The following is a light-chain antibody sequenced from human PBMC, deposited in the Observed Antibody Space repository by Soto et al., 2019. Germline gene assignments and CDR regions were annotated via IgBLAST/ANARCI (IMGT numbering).Light chain of an antibody. CDR3: QQSDSSPRT. CDR1: QSISNY. CDR2: SAS. V-gene: IGKV1-39*01. Sequence: DIQMTRSPSSLSASVGDRITITCRASQSISNYLHWYQQKPGKAPKLLIYSASSLQSGVPSRFSGSGSGTDFTLTISSLQLEDCATYYCQQSDSSPRTFGQGTKVEIK. J-gene: IGKJ1*01.